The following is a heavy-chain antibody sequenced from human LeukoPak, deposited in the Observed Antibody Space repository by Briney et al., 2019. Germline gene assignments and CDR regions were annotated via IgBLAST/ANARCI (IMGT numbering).Heavy chain of an antibody. D-gene: IGHD2-2*01. CDR1: GYSISSGYY. V-gene: IGHV4-38-2*01. J-gene: IGHJ4*02. Sequence: SETLSLTCAVSGYSISSGYYWGWIRQPPGKGLEWIGSIYRSGSTYYNPSLKSRVTISVDTSKNQFSLKLSSVTAADTAVYYCARTRGRDCSSTSCYYSSGWYYFDYWGQGTLVTVSS. CDR3: ARTRGRDCSSTSCYYSSGWYYFDY. CDR2: IYRSGST.